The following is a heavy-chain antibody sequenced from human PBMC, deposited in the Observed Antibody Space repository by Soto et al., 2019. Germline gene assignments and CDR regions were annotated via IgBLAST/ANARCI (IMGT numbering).Heavy chain of an antibody. CDR1: GFSVSINY. CDR3: ASIAVAEGFDP. J-gene: IGHJ5*02. D-gene: IGHD6-19*01. CDR2: INADGSS. V-gene: IGHV3-53*02. Sequence: EVQLVETGGDLIQPGGSLRLSCAASGFSVSINYMSWVRQAPGKGLEWVSIINADGSSYYADSVKGRFTISRDNSKNTVDLQMNNLRAEDTAVYYCASIAVAEGFDPWGQGTLVTVSS.